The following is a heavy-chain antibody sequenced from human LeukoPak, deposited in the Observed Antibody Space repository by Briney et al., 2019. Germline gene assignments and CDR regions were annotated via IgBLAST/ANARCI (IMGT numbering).Heavy chain of an antibody. Sequence: SETLSLTCTVSGGSISSGSYYWSWIRQPAGKGLEWIGRIYTSGSTNYNPSLKSRVTISVDTSKNQFSLKLSSVTAADTAVYYCARAPRYQLSHAFDIWGQGTMVTVSS. D-gene: IGHD2-2*01. CDR2: IYTSGST. CDR1: GGSISSGSYY. V-gene: IGHV4-61*02. J-gene: IGHJ3*02. CDR3: ARAPRYQLSHAFDI.